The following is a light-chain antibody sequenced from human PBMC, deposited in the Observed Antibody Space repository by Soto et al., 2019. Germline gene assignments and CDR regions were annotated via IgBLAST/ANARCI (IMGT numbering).Light chain of an antibody. J-gene: IGKJ1*01. CDR1: QSISNY. V-gene: IGKV1-39*01. CDR3: QQSDTAPWT. Sequence: DLPMTQSPSSLSASVGDRVTITCRASQSISNYLNWYQQTQGKAPKVLISVASSLHSGVPSRFSGSGSGTDFTLTISDLQPEDFATYYCQQSDTAPWTFGQGTKVEIK. CDR2: VAS.